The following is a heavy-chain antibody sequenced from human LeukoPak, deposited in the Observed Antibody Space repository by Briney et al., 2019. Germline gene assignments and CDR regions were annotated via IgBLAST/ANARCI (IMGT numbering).Heavy chain of an antibody. D-gene: IGHD3-3*01. CDR1: GGSISSSSYY. CDR2: IYYSGST. J-gene: IGHJ4*02. V-gene: IGHV4-39*01. CDR3: ARVRVVPYYFDY. Sequence: PSETLSLTCTVSGGSISSSSYYWGWIRQPPGKGLEWIGSIYYSGSTYYNPSLKSRVTISVVTSKNQFSLKLSSVTAADTAVYYCARVRVVPYYFDYWGQGTLVTVSS.